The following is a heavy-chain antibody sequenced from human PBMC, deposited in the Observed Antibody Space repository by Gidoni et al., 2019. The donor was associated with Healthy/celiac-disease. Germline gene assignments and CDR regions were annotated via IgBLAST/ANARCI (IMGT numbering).Heavy chain of an antibody. Sequence: EVQLVESGGGLVQPGGSLRLYCAASGFTFISYSMNWVRQAPGKGLEWVSYSSSSSSTIYYADSVKGRFTISRDNAKNSLYLQMNSLRAEDTAVYYCARDNGFYYDSSGFDYWGQGTLVTVSS. CDR3: ARDNGFYYDSSGFDY. J-gene: IGHJ4*02. CDR1: GFTFISYS. D-gene: IGHD3-22*01. V-gene: IGHV3-48*01. CDR2: SSSSSSTI.